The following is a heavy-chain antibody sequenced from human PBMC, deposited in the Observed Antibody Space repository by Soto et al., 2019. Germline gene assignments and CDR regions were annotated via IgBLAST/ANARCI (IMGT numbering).Heavy chain of an antibody. CDR3: ARHTPAISISDH. J-gene: IGHJ4*02. V-gene: IGHV4-39*01. D-gene: IGHD2-15*01. CDR2: MYHSGST. Sequence: PSETLSLTCTVSGDSISSNNYYWGWIRQPPGKGLEWIGSMYHSGSTYYNPSLKSRVTISVDTSKNQFSLKLSSVTAADTAVYYCARHTPAISISDHWGQGTLVTVSS. CDR1: GDSISSNNYY.